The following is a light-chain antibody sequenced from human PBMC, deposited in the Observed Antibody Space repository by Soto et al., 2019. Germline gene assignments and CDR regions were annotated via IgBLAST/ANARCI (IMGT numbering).Light chain of an antibody. CDR3: QQRSNWPPFT. CDR2: DAS. V-gene: IGKV3-11*01. Sequence: EIVMTRSPGTPSASPGERATLSCRASQSVSSNLAWYQQKRGQAPRLLIYDASNRATGIPARFSGSGSGTGFTLTISSLEPEDFAVYYCQQRSNWPPFTFGQGTRLEIK. CDR1: QSVSSN. J-gene: IGKJ5*01.